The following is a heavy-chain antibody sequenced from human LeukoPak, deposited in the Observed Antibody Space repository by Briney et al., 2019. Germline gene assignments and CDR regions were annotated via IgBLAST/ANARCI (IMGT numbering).Heavy chain of an antibody. D-gene: IGHD3-22*01. Sequence: SETLSLTCAVYGGSFSGYYWSWIRQPPGKGLEWIGEINHSGSTNYNPSLKSRVTISVDTSKNRFSLKLSSVTAADTAVYYCARHFRYYDSSGYYYWGQGTLVTVSS. CDR2: INHSGST. V-gene: IGHV4-34*01. CDR3: ARHFRYYDSSGYYY. CDR1: GGSFSGYY. J-gene: IGHJ4*02.